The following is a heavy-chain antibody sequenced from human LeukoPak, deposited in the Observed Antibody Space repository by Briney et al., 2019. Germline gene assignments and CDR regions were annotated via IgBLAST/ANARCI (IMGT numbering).Heavy chain of an antibody. CDR3: AKAHDILTGYFDY. D-gene: IGHD3-9*01. Sequence: PGGSLRLSCAASGFTFSSYAMHWVRQAPGKGLEWVAVISYDGSNKYYADSVKGRFTISRDNSKNTLYLQMNSLRADDTAVYYCAKAHDILTGYFDYWGQGTLVTVSS. V-gene: IGHV3-30-3*01. CDR2: ISYDGSNK. J-gene: IGHJ4*02. CDR1: GFTFSSYA.